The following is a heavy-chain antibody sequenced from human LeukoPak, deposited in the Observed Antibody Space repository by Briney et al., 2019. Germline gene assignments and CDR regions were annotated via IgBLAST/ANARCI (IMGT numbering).Heavy chain of an antibody. D-gene: IGHD3-10*01. Sequence: GGSLRLSCAASGFTVSTNYMSWVRQATGKGLEWVSVIYSGDTTFYADSVRGKFTISRDNSKNTLYLQMNSLRAEDTAVYYCASILRSSSGYYFDYWGQGTLVTVSS. CDR1: GFTVSTNY. V-gene: IGHV3-66*01. CDR2: IYSGDTT. J-gene: IGHJ4*02. CDR3: ASILRSSSGYYFDY.